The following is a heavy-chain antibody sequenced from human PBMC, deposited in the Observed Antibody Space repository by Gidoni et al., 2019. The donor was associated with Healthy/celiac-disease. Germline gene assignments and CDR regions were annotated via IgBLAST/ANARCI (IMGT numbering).Heavy chain of an antibody. Sequence: VQLLESGGGLVQPGGSLRLSCAASGFTFRSYAMSWVREAPGKGLEWVSASSGRGGSTYYADSVKGRFTSSRDNSKNTLYLQMNSLRAEDTAVYYCAKGSNLLEDNWFDPWGQGTLVTVSS. CDR3: AKGSNLLEDNWFDP. D-gene: IGHD3-3*01. V-gene: IGHV3-23*01. CDR1: GFTFRSYA. J-gene: IGHJ5*02. CDR2: SSGRGGST.